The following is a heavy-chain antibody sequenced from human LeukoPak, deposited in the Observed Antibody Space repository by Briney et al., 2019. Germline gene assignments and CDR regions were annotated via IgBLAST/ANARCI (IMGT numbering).Heavy chain of an antibody. CDR3: ARHPQTYYYDSSGYFQRARWFGAFDY. V-gene: IGHV4-34*01. J-gene: IGHJ4*02. CDR2: INHSGST. CDR1: GGSFSGYY. Sequence: PSETLSLTCAVYGGSFSGYYWSWIRQPPGKGLEWIGEINHSGSTNYNPSLKGRVTISVDTSKNQFSLKLSSVTAADTAVYYCARHPQTYYYDSSGYFQRARWFGAFDYWGQGTLVTVSS. D-gene: IGHD3-22*01.